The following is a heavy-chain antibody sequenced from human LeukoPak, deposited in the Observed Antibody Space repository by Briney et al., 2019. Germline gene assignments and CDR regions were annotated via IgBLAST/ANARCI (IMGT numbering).Heavy chain of an antibody. CDR2: ISGSGGST. J-gene: IGHJ4*02. Sequence: ETLSLTCAVYGGSFSGYYWSWVRQAPGKGLEWVSAISGSGGSTYYADSVKGRFTISRDNSKNTLYLQMNSLRAEDTAVYYCAKGISGYSYGIDYWGQGTLVTVSS. CDR1: GGSFSGYY. CDR3: AKGISGYSYGIDY. V-gene: IGHV3-23*01. D-gene: IGHD5-18*01.